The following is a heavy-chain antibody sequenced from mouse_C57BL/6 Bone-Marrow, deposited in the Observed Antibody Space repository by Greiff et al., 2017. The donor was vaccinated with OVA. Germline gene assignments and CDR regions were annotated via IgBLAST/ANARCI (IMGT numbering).Heavy chain of an antibody. CDR1: GYTFTDYY. J-gene: IGHJ1*03. Sequence: EVQLQQSGPVLVKPGASVKMSCKASGYTFTDYYMNWVKQSHGKSLEWIGVINPYNGGTSYNQKFKGKATLTVDKSSSTAYMELNSLTSEDSAVYYCARGTTVVEGNCDVWGTGTTVTVSS. CDR3: ARGTTVVEGNCDV. CDR2: INPYNGGT. D-gene: IGHD1-1*01. V-gene: IGHV1-19*01.